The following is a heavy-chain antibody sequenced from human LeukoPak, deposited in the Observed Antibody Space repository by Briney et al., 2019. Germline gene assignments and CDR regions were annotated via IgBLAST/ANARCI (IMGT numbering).Heavy chain of an antibody. CDR3: AKDVRMTAIRGFDY. J-gene: IGHJ4*02. V-gene: IGHV3-30*18. Sequence: GGSLRLSCAASRFIFSGYGMHWVRQAPGKGLEWVAIISNDGSNKFYADSVKGRFTISRDNSKNTLYLQLNSLRPEDTAVYYCAKDVRMTAIRGFDYWGQGTLVTVSS. D-gene: IGHD2-21*02. CDR2: ISNDGSNK. CDR1: RFIFSGYG.